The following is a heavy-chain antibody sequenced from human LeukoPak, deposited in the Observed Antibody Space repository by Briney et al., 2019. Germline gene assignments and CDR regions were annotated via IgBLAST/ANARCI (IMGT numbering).Heavy chain of an antibody. CDR2: IGGSDGST. J-gene: IGHJ5*02. CDR3: AKFAGMNWFDP. CDR1: GFSFSSYA. V-gene: IGHV3-23*01. Sequence: GGSLRLSCAASGFSFSSYAMSWVRQAPGKGLEWVSAIGGSDGSTYYADSVKGRFTISRDNSKNTLYLQMNSLRAEDTAIYYFAKFAGMNWFDPWGQGTLVTVSS. D-gene: IGHD1-14*01.